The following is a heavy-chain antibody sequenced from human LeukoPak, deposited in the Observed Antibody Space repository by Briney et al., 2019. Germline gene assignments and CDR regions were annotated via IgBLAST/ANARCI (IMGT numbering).Heavy chain of an antibody. CDR3: ARDELLYYYGSGRKGIFDY. J-gene: IGHJ4*02. Sequence: GASVKVSCKASGYTFTSYGISWVRQAPGQGLEWMGWISAYNGNTNYAQKLQGRVTMTTDTSTSTAYMELRSLRSDDTAVYYCARDELLYYYGSGRKGIFDYWGQGTLVTVSS. V-gene: IGHV1-18*01. D-gene: IGHD3-10*01. CDR1: GYTFTSYG. CDR2: ISAYNGNT.